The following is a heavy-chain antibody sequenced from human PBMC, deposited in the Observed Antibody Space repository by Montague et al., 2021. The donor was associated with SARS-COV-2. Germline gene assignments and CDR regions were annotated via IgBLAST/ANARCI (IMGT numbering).Heavy chain of an antibody. D-gene: IGHD3-10*01. CDR2: IYYSGST. CDR3: ARVTTKRTRYGSGSYRGFDAFDI. V-gene: IGHV4-59*08. J-gene: IGHJ3*02. CDR1: GGSINTYF. Sequence: SETLSLTCTVSGGSINTYFWSWIRQPPGKGLEWIGYIYYSGSTNYNPSLKSRVTISVDTSKNQFSLKLSSVTAADTAVYYCARVTTKRTRYGSGSYRGFDAFDIWGQGTMVTVSS.